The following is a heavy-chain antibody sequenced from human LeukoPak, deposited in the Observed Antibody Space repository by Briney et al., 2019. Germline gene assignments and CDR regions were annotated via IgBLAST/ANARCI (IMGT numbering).Heavy chain of an antibody. V-gene: IGHV4-38-2*02. CDR2: VHHGGTT. D-gene: IGHD3-22*01. CDR3: ARMSSYYYDNSGYFYPDY. CDR1: GDSLNSTYY. Sequence: KPSETLSLTCSVSGDSLNSTYYWGWIRQPPGKGLEWIGNVHHGGTTYYNLSLKSRVTMSVDTSKSHFSLKLNSVTAADTAVYYCARMSSYYYDNSGYFYPDYWGQGALVTVSS. J-gene: IGHJ4*02.